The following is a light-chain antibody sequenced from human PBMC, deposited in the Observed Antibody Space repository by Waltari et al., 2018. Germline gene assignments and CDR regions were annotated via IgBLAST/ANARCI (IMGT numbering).Light chain of an antibody. CDR2: WAS. J-gene: IGKJ1*01. CDR3: QQYYSSPWT. CDR1: HSLLYSSNNRNY. V-gene: IGKV4-1*01. Sequence: DIVMTQSPDFLAVPLGERANINCKSSHSLLYSSNNRNYLAWYQQKPGKPPKLLIYWASTRKSGVPDRFSGSGSGTDFTLTISSLQAEDVAVYYCQQYYSSPWTFGQGTKVEIK.